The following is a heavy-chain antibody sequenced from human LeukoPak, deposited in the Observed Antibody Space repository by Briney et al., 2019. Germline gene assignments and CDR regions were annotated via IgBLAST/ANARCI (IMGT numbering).Heavy chain of an antibody. J-gene: IGHJ6*04. Sequence: SETLSLTCTVSGDSLSSYYWSWIRQPPGKGLEWIGYVYYTGSTNFNPSLKSRVTMSVDTSKNQFSLKLSSVTAADTAVYYCARDRSITSFGVVRRNKVGTLDVWGKGTTVTVSS. CDR1: GDSLSSYY. D-gene: IGHD3-3*01. CDR2: VYYTGST. CDR3: ARDRSITSFGVVRRNKVGTLDV. V-gene: IGHV4-59*12.